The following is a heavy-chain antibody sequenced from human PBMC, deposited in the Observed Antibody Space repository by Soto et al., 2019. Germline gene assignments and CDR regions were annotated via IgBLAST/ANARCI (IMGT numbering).Heavy chain of an antibody. CDR2: IYPGDSDT. CDR3: ARRIGSSWCFDY. CDR1: GYNFTNYW. Sequence: GESLKISCKGSGYNFTNYWIAWVRQMPGKGLEWMGIIYPGDSDTRYSPSFQGQVTISADKSISTAYLQWSSLRASDTAMYYCARRIGSSWCFDYWGQGTLVTVSS. V-gene: IGHV5-51*01. D-gene: IGHD6-13*01. J-gene: IGHJ4*02.